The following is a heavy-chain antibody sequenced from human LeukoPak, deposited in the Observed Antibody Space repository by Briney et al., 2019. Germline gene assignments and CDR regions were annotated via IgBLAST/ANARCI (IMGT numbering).Heavy chain of an antibody. Sequence: GGSLRLSCAASGFIFNNYWMTWVRQAPGKGLEWVANIKQDGSVKYYVDSVKGRFTISRDNAKNSLYLQMNSLRAEDTAVYYCARAKRNGFDIWGQGTMVTVSS. CDR1: GFIFNNYW. CDR2: IKQDGSVK. CDR3: ARAKRNGFDI. V-gene: IGHV3-7*04. J-gene: IGHJ3*02.